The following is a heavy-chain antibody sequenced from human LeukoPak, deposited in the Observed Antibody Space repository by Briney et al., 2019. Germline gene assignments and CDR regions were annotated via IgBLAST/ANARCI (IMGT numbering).Heavy chain of an antibody. V-gene: IGHV3-66*01. J-gene: IGHJ3*02. CDR1: GFTVSSNY. CDR2: IYAAGSI. Sequence: GGSLRLSCAASGFTVSSNYMSWVRQAPGKGLEWVSVIYAAGSIYYADSVKGRFTISRDNSKNTLYLQMNSLRAEDTAVYYCARDRRGAAFDIWGQGTMVTVSS. CDR3: ARDRRGAAFDI.